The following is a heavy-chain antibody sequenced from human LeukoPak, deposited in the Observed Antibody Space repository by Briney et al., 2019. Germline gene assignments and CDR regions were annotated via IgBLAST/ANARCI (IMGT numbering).Heavy chain of an antibody. D-gene: IGHD4-17*01. CDR1: GYTFTSYD. CDR2: MNPNSGNT. V-gene: IGHV1-8*01. CDR3: ARGDYGDYVVNWFDP. Sequence: ASAKVSCKASGYTFTSYDINWVRQATGQGLEWMGWMNPNSGNTGYAQKFQGRVTMTRNTSISTAHMKLSSLRSEDTAVYYCARGDYGDYVVNWFDPWGQGTLVTVSS. J-gene: IGHJ5*02.